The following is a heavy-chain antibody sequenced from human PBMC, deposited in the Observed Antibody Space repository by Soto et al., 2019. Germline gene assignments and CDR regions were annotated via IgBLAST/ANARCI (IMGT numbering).Heavy chain of an antibody. V-gene: IGHV1-8*01. J-gene: IGHJ4*02. Sequence: ASVKVSCKASGYTFTSYDINWVRQATGQGLEWMGWMNPNSGNTGYAQKFQGRVTMTRNTSISTAYMELSSLRSEDTAVYYCARGTTSITIFGVVNHTNRKYYFDYWGQGTLVTVSS. CDR3: ARGTTSITIFGVVNHTNRKYYFDY. D-gene: IGHD3-3*01. CDR2: MNPNSGNT. CDR1: GYTFTSYD.